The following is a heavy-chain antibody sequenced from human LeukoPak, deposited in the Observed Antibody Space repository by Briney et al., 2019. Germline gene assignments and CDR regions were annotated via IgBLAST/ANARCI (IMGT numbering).Heavy chain of an antibody. Sequence: PSETLSLTCAVYGGSFSGYYWSWIRQPPGKGLEWIGEINHSGSTNYNPSLKSRVTISVDTSKNQFSLKLSSVTAADTAVYYCASGYCSSTSCYGTAAADFDYWGQGTLVTVSS. CDR1: GGSFSGYY. D-gene: IGHD2-2*01. J-gene: IGHJ4*02. CDR2: INHSGST. CDR3: ASGYCSSTSCYGTAAADFDY. V-gene: IGHV4-34*01.